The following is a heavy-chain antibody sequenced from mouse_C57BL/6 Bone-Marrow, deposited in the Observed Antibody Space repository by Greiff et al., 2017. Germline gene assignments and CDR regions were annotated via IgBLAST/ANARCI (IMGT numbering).Heavy chain of an antibody. CDR2: IYPRSGNT. D-gene: IGHD2-4*01. CDR1: GYTFTSYG. CDR3: ARAGIYYDYDDAMDY. J-gene: IGHJ4*01. Sequence: VQLQQSGAELARPGASVKLSCKASGYTFTSYGISWVKQRTGQGLEWIGEIYPRSGNTYYNEKFKGKATLTADKSSSTAYMELRSLTSEDSAVYFCARAGIYYDYDDAMDYWGQGTSVTVSS. V-gene: IGHV1-81*01.